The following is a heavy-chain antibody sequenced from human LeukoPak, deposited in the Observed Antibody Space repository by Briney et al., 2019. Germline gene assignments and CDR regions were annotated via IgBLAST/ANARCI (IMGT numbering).Heavy chain of an antibody. J-gene: IGHJ4*02. CDR3: ARDHAAYSSSWYDFDY. Sequence: ASVKVSCKASGYTFTGYYMHWVRQAPGQGLEGMGWTNPNSGGTNYAQKFQGRVTMTRGTSISTAYMELSRLRSDDTAVYYCARDHAAYSSSWYDFDYWGQGTLVTVSS. V-gene: IGHV1-2*02. CDR2: TNPNSGGT. D-gene: IGHD6-13*01. CDR1: GYTFTGYY.